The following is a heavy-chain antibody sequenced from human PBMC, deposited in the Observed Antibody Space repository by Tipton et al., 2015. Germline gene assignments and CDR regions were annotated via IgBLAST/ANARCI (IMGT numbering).Heavy chain of an antibody. CDR3: ARGRGWRVFDY. Sequence: TLSLTCAVSGESFSKYYLSWIRQSPVKGLEWIGEINDSGKSNYNPSLKSRATISVDTSKSQFFLKLPSVIAADTAVYFCARGRGWRVFDYWGQGTLVTVSS. CDR1: GESFSKYY. D-gene: IGHD3-10*01. CDR2: INDSGKS. J-gene: IGHJ4*02. V-gene: IGHV4-34*01.